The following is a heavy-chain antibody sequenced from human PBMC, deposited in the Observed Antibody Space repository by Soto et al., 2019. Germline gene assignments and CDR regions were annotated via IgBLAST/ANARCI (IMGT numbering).Heavy chain of an antibody. V-gene: IGHV3-48*03. CDR2: ISSSGSTI. CDR1: GFTFSSYE. J-gene: IGHJ4*02. CDR3: ARVEGIAAAGTSDY. D-gene: IGHD6-13*01. Sequence: GGSLRLSCAASGFTFSSYEMNWVRQAPGKGLEWVSYISSSGSTIYYADSVKGRFTISRDNAKNSLYLQMNSLRAEDTAVYYCARVEGIAAAGTSDYWGQGTLVTVSS.